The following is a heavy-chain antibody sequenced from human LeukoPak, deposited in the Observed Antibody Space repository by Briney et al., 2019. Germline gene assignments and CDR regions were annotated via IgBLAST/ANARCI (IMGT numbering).Heavy chain of an antibody. Sequence: SETLSLTCTVSGGSISNSIYYWGWIRQPPGKGLEWIGTSFAGGNSYHNPSLKSRVTISVDASRNQFSLTLTSVTAADTAVYYCATTSGYRNYYYYYIDVWGKGTTVTVSS. D-gene: IGHD3-22*01. V-gene: IGHV4-39*01. CDR3: ATTSGYRNYYYYYIDV. CDR2: SFAGGNS. CDR1: GGSISNSIYY. J-gene: IGHJ6*03.